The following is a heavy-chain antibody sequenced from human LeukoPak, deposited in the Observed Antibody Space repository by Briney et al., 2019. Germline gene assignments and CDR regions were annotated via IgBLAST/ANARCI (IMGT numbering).Heavy chain of an antibody. Sequence: GGSLRLSCAASGFTVSSNFMHWVRQAPGKGREWVAGIHTDYRTFYADSVKGRFTILRDDSANTVYLQMNSLRAEDTAIFYCANRFGGGQGALVTVSS. CDR3: ANRFG. CDR1: GFTVSSNF. CDR2: IHTDYRT. D-gene: IGHD3-16*01. V-gene: IGHV3-53*01. J-gene: IGHJ4*02.